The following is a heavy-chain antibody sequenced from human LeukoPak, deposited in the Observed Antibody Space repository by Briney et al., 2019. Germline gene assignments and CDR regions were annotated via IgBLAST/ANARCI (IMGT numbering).Heavy chain of an antibody. J-gene: IGHJ4*02. CDR3: ARDEGSSSWYGGLDY. V-gene: IGHV3-21*01. D-gene: IGHD6-13*01. Sequence: GGSLRLSCAASGFSFSTYSMNWVRQAPGEGLEWVSSINSRSNYVYYADSVKGRFTISRDNAKNSLYLQMNSLRAEDTAVYYCARDEGSSSWYGGLDYWGQGALVTVSS. CDR2: INSRSNYV. CDR1: GFSFSTYS.